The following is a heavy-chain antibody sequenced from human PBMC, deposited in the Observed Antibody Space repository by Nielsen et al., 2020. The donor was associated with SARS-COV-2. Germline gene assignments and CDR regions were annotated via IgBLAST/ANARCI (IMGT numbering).Heavy chain of an antibody. V-gene: IGHV3-9*01. D-gene: IGHD2-15*01. Sequence: SLKISCAASGFTFDDYAMHWVRQAQGQGLEWVSGISWNSGSIGYADSVKGRFTISRDNAKNSLYLQMNSLRAEDTALYYCSTLGYCSGGSCYSGDYWGQGTLVTVSS. J-gene: IGHJ4*02. CDR3: STLGYCSGGSCYSGDY. CDR2: ISWNSGSI. CDR1: GFTFDDYA.